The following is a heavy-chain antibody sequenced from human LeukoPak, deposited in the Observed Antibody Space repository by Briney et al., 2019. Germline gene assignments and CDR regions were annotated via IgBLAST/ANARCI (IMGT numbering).Heavy chain of an antibody. CDR2: ISSSSYI. CDR3: ARGRYDSRIFDY. D-gene: IGHD3-22*01. CDR1: GFTFSNYD. J-gene: IGHJ4*02. V-gene: IGHV3-21*01. Sequence: PEGSLRLSCVASGFTFSNYDMNWVRQAPGKGLEWVSFISSSSYIYYADSVKGRFTISRDNAKKSLYLQMNSLRAEDTAVYYCARGRYDSRIFDYWGQGTLVTVSS.